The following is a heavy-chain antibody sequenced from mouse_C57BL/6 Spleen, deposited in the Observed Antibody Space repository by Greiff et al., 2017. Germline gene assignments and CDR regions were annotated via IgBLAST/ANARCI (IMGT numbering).Heavy chain of an antibody. D-gene: IGHD2-4*01. CDR2: INPNNGGT. CDR1: GYTFTDYY. V-gene: IGHV1-26*01. J-gene: IGHJ3*01. Sequence: EVQLQQSGPELVKPGASVKISCKASGYTFTDYYMNWVKQSHGKSLEWIGDINPNNGGTSYNQKFKGKATLTVDKSSSTAYMELRSLTSEDSAVYYCARLRDYDVAYWGQGTLVTVSA. CDR3: ARLRDYDVAY.